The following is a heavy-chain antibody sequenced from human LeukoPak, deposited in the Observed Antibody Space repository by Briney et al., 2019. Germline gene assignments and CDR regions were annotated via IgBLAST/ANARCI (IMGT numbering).Heavy chain of an antibody. CDR2: IYSGGST. CDR3: AKSHPVTMIIMVISYFDF. Sequence: PGGSLRLSCAASGFIFSQYSMSWVRQAPGKGLEWVSVIYSGGSTYYADSVKGRFTISRDNSKNTLYLQMNSLRAEDTAVYYCAKSHPVTMIIMVISYFDFWGQGTLVTVSS. V-gene: IGHV3-53*01. D-gene: IGHD3-22*01. CDR1: GFIFSQYS. J-gene: IGHJ4*02.